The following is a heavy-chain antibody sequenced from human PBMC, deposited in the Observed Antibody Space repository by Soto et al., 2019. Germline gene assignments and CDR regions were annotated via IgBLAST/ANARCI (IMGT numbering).Heavy chain of an antibody. J-gene: IGHJ4*02. V-gene: IGHV3-23*01. CDR2: ISGSGGST. CDR3: ARRFGDGTSCLDY. CDR1: GFTFSSYA. D-gene: IGHD2-2*01. Sequence: EVQLLESGGGLVQPGGSLRLSCAASGFTFSSYAMSWVRQAPGKGLEWVSAISGSGGSTYYEDSVRGRFTFSRDNSKNTLYPQMNSLRAEDTAVYYCARRFGDGTSCLDYWGQGTLVTVSS.